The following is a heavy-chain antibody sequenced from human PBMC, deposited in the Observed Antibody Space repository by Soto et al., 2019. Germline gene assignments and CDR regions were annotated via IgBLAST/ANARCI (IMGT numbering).Heavy chain of an antibody. CDR3: ARSPRNYYALGSYSYFRH. V-gene: IGHV1-3*01. J-gene: IGHJ1*01. D-gene: IGHD3-10*01. CDR1: GYIFTDFG. Sequence: GASVKVSCKASGYIFTDFGIHWVRQAPGQRLEWLGWIISVNDKTLYSPKFQGRLAITRDTSANTAYMDLYSLRSEDSAVYYCARSPRNYYALGSYSYFRHWGQGTLVTVSS. CDR2: IISVNDKT.